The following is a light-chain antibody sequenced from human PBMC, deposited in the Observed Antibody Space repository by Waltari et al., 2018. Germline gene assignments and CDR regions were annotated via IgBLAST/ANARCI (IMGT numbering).Light chain of an antibody. V-gene: IGKV3-20*01. J-gene: IGKJ4*01. CDR3: QQYGDSPLT. CDR2: GAS. CDR1: QSVRSNY. Sequence: EIVLTQSPDTLSLSPGESATLSCRASQSVRSNYLAWYQQKPGQAPRLLINGASSRATGVPDRFSASGSGTDFTLTISRLEPEDFAVYYCQQYGDSPLTFGGGTKVEIK.